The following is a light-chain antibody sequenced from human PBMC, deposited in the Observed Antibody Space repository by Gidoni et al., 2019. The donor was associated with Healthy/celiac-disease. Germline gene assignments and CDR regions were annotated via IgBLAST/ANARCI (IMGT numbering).Light chain of an antibody. CDR3: QQYYSYPPYT. CDR1: QGISSY. Sequence: AIRLTQSPSSFSASTGDRVTITCRASQGISSYLAWYQQKPGKAPKLLIYAASTLQSGVPSRFSGSGSGTDFTLTISCLQSEDFATYYCQQYYSYPPYTFGHXTKLEIK. CDR2: AAS. J-gene: IGKJ2*01. V-gene: IGKV1-8*01.